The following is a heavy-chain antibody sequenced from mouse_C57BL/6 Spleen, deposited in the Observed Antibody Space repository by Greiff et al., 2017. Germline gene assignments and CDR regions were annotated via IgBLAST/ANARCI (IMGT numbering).Heavy chain of an antibody. D-gene: IGHD4-1*01. CDR1: GYTFTSYW. CDR3: ARGDGTGY. CDR2: IDPSDSYT. Sequence: QVQLQQPGAELVRPGTSVKLSCKASGYTFTSYWMHWVKQRPGQGLEWIGVIDPSDSYTNYNQKFKGKATLTVDTSSSTAYMQLSSLTSEDSAVYYCARGDGTGYWGQGTTLTVSS. J-gene: IGHJ2*01. V-gene: IGHV1-59*01.